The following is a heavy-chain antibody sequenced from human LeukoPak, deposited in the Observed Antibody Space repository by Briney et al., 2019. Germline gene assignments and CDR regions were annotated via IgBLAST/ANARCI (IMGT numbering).Heavy chain of an antibody. V-gene: IGHV3-23*01. CDR2: VSGSGAIA. CDR1: GFTFSSYG. CDR3: AKDRSIGTYYTFDS. J-gene: IGHJ4*02. Sequence: QTGGSLRLSCAASGFTFSSYGMSWVRQAPGKGLEWVSAVSGSGAIAYYTDSVKGRFTISRDNSKNTLYLQMSSLTAKDTAVYYCAKDRSIGTYYTFDSWGQGTLVTVSS. D-gene: IGHD1-26*01.